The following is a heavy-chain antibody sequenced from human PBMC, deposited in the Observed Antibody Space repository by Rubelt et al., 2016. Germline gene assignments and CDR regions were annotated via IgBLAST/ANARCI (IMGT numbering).Heavy chain of an antibody. V-gene: IGHV3-23*01. CDR3: AGRTAASGTFYH. CDR2: ISDSGGST. D-gene: IGHD1/OR15-1a*01. J-gene: IGHJ4*02. Sequence: QAPGKGLEWVSTISDSGGSTFYADSVRGRFTISRDNSKNTLSLQMSSLGAEDTAVYYCAGRTAASGTFYHWGQGTLVTVSS.